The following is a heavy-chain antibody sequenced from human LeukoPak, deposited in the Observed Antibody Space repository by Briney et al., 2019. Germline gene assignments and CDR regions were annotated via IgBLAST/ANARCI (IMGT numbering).Heavy chain of an antibody. J-gene: IGHJ4*02. V-gene: IGHV3-74*01. CDR2: INIDGSRT. D-gene: IGHD6-13*01. CDR3: AKVIHIADFDY. Sequence: GGSLRLSCAASGFTFSNYWMHWVRQAPGKGLVWVSRINIDGSRTTYADSVKGRFTISRDNAKNTLYVQMNSLRAEDTAVYYCAKVIHIADFDYWGQGTLVTVSS. CDR1: GFTFSNYW.